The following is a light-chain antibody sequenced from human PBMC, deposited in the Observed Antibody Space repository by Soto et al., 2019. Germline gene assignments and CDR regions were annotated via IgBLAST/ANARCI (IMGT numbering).Light chain of an antibody. CDR1: QDISNY. Sequence: DIQMTQSPSSLSASVGDRVTITCQASQDISNYLNWYQQKPGKAPKLLIYDASNLETGVPSRFSGSGSGTDFTLTISYLQSEDFATYYCQQYCSYPSITFGQGTRLEIK. CDR3: QQYCSYPSIT. V-gene: IGKV1-33*01. CDR2: DAS. J-gene: IGKJ5*01.